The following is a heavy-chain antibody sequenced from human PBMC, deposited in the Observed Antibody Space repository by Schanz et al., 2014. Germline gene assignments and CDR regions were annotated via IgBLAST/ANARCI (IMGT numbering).Heavy chain of an antibody. J-gene: IGHJ6*02. V-gene: IGHV3-11*01. Sequence: QVHLVESGGGLVKPGGSLRLSCAASGFTFSDYYMTWIRQAPGKGLEWVSYINGGGETTYYADSVRGRFTISRDNAKNSLFLQMNSLRAEDTAKYYCARGNYGMDVWGQGTLVTVSS. CDR1: GFTFSDYY. CDR3: ARGNYGMDV. CDR2: INGGGETT.